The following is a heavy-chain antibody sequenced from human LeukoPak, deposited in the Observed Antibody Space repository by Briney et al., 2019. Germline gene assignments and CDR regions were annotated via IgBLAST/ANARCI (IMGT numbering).Heavy chain of an antibody. CDR3: AREGGGWYLDAFDI. CDR2: IDSRGGAI. V-gene: IGHV3-11*04. J-gene: IGHJ3*02. Sequence: PGGSLRLSXAASGFSFADYYMSWIRQAPGKGLEWISYIDSRGGAIYYADSVKGRFTISRDNAKNSLYLQMNSLRAEDTAVYYCAREGGGWYLDAFDIWGQGTVVTVSS. CDR1: GFSFADYY. D-gene: IGHD6-19*01.